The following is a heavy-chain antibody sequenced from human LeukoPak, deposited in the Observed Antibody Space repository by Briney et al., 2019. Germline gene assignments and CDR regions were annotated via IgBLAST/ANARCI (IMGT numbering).Heavy chain of an antibody. CDR2: IYTSGST. CDR3: AREFVYYDSGSLPLAEYFQH. Sequence: SVTLSLTCTVSGGSISSGSYYWSWIRQRAGKGLEWIGRIYTSGSTDYNASLKSRVTISVDTSKNHFSLKLSSVTAADTAVYYCAREFVYYDSGSLPLAEYFQHWGQGTLVTVSS. V-gene: IGHV4-61*02. D-gene: IGHD3-10*01. CDR1: GGSISSGSYY. J-gene: IGHJ1*01.